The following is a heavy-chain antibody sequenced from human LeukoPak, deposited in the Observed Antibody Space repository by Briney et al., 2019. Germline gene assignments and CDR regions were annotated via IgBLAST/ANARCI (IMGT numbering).Heavy chain of an antibody. CDR3: ARIWGGNFDY. Sequence: GESLKISCEGSGYTFTSYWIAWVRQMPGKGLEWMGIVYPGDSDTRYSPSFQGQVTISADKSISTTYLQWSSLKASDTAMYYCARIWGGNFDYWGQGTLVTVSS. D-gene: IGHD3-10*01. V-gene: IGHV5-51*01. CDR1: GYTFTSYW. CDR2: VYPGDSDT. J-gene: IGHJ4*02.